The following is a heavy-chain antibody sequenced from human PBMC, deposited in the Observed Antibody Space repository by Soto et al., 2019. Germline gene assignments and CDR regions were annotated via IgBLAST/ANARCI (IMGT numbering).Heavy chain of an antibody. D-gene: IGHD4-17*01. CDR1: GLSVSSKY. CDR2: IYGGGNT. V-gene: IGHV3-53*01. J-gene: IGHJ3*01. CDR3: AASVTTAGGFDF. Sequence: GGSLRLSCAASGLSVSSKYMIWVRQAPGKGLEWVSAIYGGGNTYDADSVRGRFAISRDNSKNTVSLLMNSLRADDTAVYYCAASVTTAGGFDFWGQGTLVTVSS.